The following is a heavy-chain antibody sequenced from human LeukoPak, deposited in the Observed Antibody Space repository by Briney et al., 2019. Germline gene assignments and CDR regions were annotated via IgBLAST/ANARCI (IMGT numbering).Heavy chain of an antibody. D-gene: IGHD3-3*01. Sequence: PSETLSLTCTVSGGSISSYYWSWSRQPPGKGRGWIGYIYYSGSTNYNPSLKSLVTISVDTSKNQFSLKLSSVTAADTAVYYCARVLIGNYDFWSGLFDYWGQGTLVTVSS. CDR3: ARVLIGNYDFWSGLFDY. J-gene: IGHJ4*02. V-gene: IGHV4-59*01. CDR1: GGSISSYY. CDR2: IYYSGST.